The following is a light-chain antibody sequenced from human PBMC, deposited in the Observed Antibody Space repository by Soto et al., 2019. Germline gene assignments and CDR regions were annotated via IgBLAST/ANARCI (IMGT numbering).Light chain of an antibody. V-gene: IGKV3-15*01. Sequence: EIVLTQSPATLSLSPGESATLSCRASQSVSSNLAWHQQKPGQAPRILMYDASTRATGISARFSGSGSGTEFTLTISSLQSEDFAVYYCQQYHNWPITFGQGTRLEN. J-gene: IGKJ5*01. CDR2: DAS. CDR3: QQYHNWPIT. CDR1: QSVSSN.